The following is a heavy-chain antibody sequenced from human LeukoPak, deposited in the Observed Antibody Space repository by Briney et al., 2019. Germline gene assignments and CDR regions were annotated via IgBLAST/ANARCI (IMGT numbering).Heavy chain of an antibody. J-gene: IGHJ4*02. CDR2: INPSGGST. CDR1: GGTFSSYA. Sequence: ASVKVSCKASGGTFSSYAISWVRQAPGQGLEWMGIINPSGGSTSYAQKFQGRVTMTRDTSTSTVYMELSSLRSEDTAVYYCARAARGYRGVIDYWGQGTLVTVSS. D-gene: IGHD1-26*01. CDR3: ARAARGYRGVIDY. V-gene: IGHV1-46*01.